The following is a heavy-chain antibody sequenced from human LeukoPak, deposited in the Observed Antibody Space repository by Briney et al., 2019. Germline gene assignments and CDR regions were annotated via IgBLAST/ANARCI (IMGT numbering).Heavy chain of an antibody. V-gene: IGHV1-69*05. CDR3: ARNGDGYNQYFDY. CDR1: GGTFSSYA. CDR2: IIPIFGPA. Sequence: SLKVSCTPSGGTFSSYAISWVRQAPGQGLEWMGGIIPIFGPAKYAQTFQGRVTITTDECTSPAYMELSSLTSEDTAVNYCARNGDGYNQYFDYWGQGTLVTVSS. J-gene: IGHJ4*02. D-gene: IGHD5-24*01.